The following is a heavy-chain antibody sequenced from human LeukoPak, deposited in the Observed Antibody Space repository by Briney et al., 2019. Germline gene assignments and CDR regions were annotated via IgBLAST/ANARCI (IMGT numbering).Heavy chain of an antibody. Sequence: GGSLRLYCAASGFTFSSYSMNWVRQAPGKGLEWVSSISSSSSYIYYADSVKGRFTISRDNAKNSLYLQMNSLRAEDTAVYYCARDQLTRYIRGWYWWGQGTLVTVSS. J-gene: IGHJ4*02. CDR3: ARDQLTRYIRGWYW. D-gene: IGHD6-19*01. CDR1: GFTFSSYS. V-gene: IGHV3-21*01. CDR2: ISSSSSYI.